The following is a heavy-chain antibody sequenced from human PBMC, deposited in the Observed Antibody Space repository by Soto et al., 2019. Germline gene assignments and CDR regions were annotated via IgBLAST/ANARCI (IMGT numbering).Heavy chain of an antibody. CDR2: IGGSGANL. CDR1: GFTFSTYS. CDR3: VRSQLLASRPYYFDY. D-gene: IGHD1-26*01. Sequence: EVQLVESGGGLVKPGGSLRLSCAASGFTFSTYSMNWVRQAPGKGLEWVSSIGGSGANLYYAASVKGRFTISRDNAKNSLYLQMSSLRVEDTAVYYCVRSQLLASRPYYFDYWGQGMLVTVSS. V-gene: IGHV3-21*06. J-gene: IGHJ4*02.